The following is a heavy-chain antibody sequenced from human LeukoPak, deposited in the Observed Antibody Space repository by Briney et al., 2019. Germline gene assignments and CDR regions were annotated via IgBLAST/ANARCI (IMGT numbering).Heavy chain of an antibody. CDR1: GYSFTTYW. Sequence: GESLKISCKGSGYSFTTYWIGWVRQMPGKGLEWMGVIHPGEYERRYSPSFEGQVTISADKSISTAYMQWSSLKASDTAMYYCARRTDSGWKWFDPWGQGTLVTVSS. V-gene: IGHV5-51*01. D-gene: IGHD6-25*01. CDR2: IHPGEYER. J-gene: IGHJ5*02. CDR3: ARRTDSGWKWFDP.